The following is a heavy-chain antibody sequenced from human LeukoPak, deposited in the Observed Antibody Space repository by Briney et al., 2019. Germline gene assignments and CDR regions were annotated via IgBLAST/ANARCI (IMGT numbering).Heavy chain of an antibody. CDR1: GFSLGTYY. CDR2: IKQDGSEK. V-gene: IGHV3-7*01. CDR3: ARDPRGSEYSHFDS. D-gene: IGHD3-10*01. Sequence: PGGSLRLSCAASGFSLGTYYMSWVRQAPGKGLEWVANIKQDGSEKHYVDSMKGRFTISRDNSKNSLYLQMSSLRAEDTAVHYCARDPRGSEYSHFDSWGQGTLVTVSS. J-gene: IGHJ4*02.